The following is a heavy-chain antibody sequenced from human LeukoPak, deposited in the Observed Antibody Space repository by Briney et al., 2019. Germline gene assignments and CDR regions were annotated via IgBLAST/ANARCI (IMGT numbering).Heavy chain of an antibody. CDR1: GFTFSNYA. CDR2: ISYDGSNK. V-gene: IGHV3-30*04. Sequence: PGGSLRLSCAASGFTFSNYAIHWVRQAPGKGLEWVAVISYDGSNKYYADSVKGRFTISRDNSRNTLYLQMNNLRAEDTAVYYCARSILAYFDYWGQGTLVTVSS. J-gene: IGHJ4*02. D-gene: IGHD5-24*01. CDR3: ARSILAYFDY.